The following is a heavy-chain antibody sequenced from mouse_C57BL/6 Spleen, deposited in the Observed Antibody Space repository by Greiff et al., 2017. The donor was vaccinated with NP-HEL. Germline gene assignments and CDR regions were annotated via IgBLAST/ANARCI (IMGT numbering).Heavy chain of an antibody. CDR1: GYTFTDYE. V-gene: IGHV1-15*01. Sequence: QVQLQQSGAELVRPGASVTLSCKASGYTFTDYEMHWVKQTPVHGLEWIGAIDPETGGTAYNQKVKGKAILTADKTSGTAYMELRSLTSEDSAVYYCTSMVTTDYWGQGTTLTVSS. D-gene: IGHD2-2*01. J-gene: IGHJ2*01. CDR3: TSMVTTDY. CDR2: IDPETGGT.